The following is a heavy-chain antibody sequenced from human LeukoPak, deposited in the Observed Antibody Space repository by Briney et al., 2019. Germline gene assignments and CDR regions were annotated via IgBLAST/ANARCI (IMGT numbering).Heavy chain of an antibody. CDR1: GFTFSSYA. CDR3: AKAANLLWFGELSSDAFDI. J-gene: IGHJ3*02. Sequence: GGSLRLSCAASGFTFSSYAMSWVRQAPGKGLEWVSAISGSGGSTYYADSVKGRFTISRDNSKNTLYLQMNSLRAEDTALYYCAKAANLLWFGELSSDAFDIWGQGTMVTVSS. CDR2: ISGSGGST. V-gene: IGHV3-23*01. D-gene: IGHD3-10*01.